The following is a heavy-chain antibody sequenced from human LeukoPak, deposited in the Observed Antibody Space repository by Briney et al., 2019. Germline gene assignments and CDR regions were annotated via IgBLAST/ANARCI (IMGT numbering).Heavy chain of an antibody. Sequence: GGSLRLSCAASGFTFSSYGMHWVRQAPGKGLEWVAVIWYDGSNKYYADSVKGRFTISRDNSKNTLYLQMNSLRAEDTAVYYCARGGLDFWSGYPLYYFDYWGQGTLVTVSS. J-gene: IGHJ4*02. CDR1: GFTFSSYG. V-gene: IGHV3-33*01. CDR3: ARGGLDFWSGYPLYYFDY. CDR2: IWYDGSNK. D-gene: IGHD3-3*01.